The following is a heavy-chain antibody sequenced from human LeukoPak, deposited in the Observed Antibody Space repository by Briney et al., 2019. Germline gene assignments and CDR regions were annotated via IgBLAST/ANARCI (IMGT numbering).Heavy chain of an antibody. J-gene: IGHJ4*02. V-gene: IGHV3-30-3*01. CDR2: ISYDGSNK. Sequence: PGGSLRLSCAASGFTFSSYAMHWVRQAPGKGLEWVAVISYDGSNKYYADSVKGRFTISRDNSKNTLYLQMNSLRAEDTAVYYCARGVGYSSGRYICSFDYWGQGTLVTVSS. D-gene: IGHD6-19*01. CDR1: GFTFSSYA. CDR3: ARGVGYSSGRYICSFDY.